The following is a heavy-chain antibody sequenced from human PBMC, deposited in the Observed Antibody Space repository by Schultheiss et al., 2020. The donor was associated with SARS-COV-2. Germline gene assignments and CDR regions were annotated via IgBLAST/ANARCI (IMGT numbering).Heavy chain of an antibody. J-gene: IGHJ3*02. CDR1: GGSFSGYY. V-gene: IGHV4-34*01. CDR3: ARHDKMATTGAYAFDI. CDR2: INHSGST. D-gene: IGHD5-24*01. Sequence: SETLSLTCAVYGGSFSGYYWSWVRQPPEINHSGSTNYNPSLKSRVTISVDTSKNQFSLKLSSVTAADTAVYYCARHDKMATTGAYAFDIWGQGTMVTVSS.